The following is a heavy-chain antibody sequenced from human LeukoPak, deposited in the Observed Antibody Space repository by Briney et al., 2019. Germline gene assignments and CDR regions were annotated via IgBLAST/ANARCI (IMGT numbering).Heavy chain of an antibody. CDR2: IHYSGST. CDR3: ARHPGRKNWFDA. D-gene: IGHD1-14*01. J-gene: IGHJ5*02. CDR1: GGSISNSAYY. V-gene: IGHV4-39*01. Sequence: PSETLSLTCTVSGGSISNSAYYWDWIRQPPGKGLEWIGDIHYSGSTYYNPSLKSRVTMSVDTSKNQFSLKLTSVTAADTAVYYCARHPGRKNWFDAWGQGILVTFSS.